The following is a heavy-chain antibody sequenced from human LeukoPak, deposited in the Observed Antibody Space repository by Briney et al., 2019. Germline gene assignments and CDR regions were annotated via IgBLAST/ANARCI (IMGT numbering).Heavy chain of an antibody. V-gene: IGHV4-39*07. D-gene: IGHD7-27*01. Sequence: SETLSLTCTVSGGSISSSSYYWGWIRQPPGKGLEWIGSIYYSGSTYYNPSLKSRVTISVDTSKNQFSLKLSSVTAADTAVYYCARDGGGGPTGDLRPWGQGTLVTVSS. J-gene: IGHJ5*02. CDR1: GGSISSSSYY. CDR2: IYYSGST. CDR3: ARDGGGGPTGDLRP.